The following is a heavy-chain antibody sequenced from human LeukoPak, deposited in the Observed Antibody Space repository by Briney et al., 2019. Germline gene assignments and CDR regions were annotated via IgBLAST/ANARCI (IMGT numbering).Heavy chain of an antibody. CDR2: ISHDGSSK. D-gene: IGHD1-26*01. CDR3: ARVDWEGSGTYYFDS. J-gene: IGHJ4*02. CDR1: GFTVSSNY. V-gene: IGHV3-30-3*01. Sequence: PGGSLRLSCAASGFTVSSNYMSWVRQAPGKGLEWVAVISHDGSSKYYADSVKGRFTISRDNSKNTLFLQMDSLATEDTAVYFCARVDWEGSGTYYFDSWGQGTLVTVSS.